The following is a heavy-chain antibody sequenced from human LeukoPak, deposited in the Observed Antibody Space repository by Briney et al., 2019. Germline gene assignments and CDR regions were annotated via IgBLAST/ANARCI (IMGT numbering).Heavy chain of an antibody. V-gene: IGHV3-30*03. CDR2: ISYDGNNK. CDR3: ARGPSSGWVINWYFDL. D-gene: IGHD6-19*01. J-gene: IGHJ2*01. Sequence: PGGSLRLSCAASGFTFSSYGMHWVRQAPGKGLEWVAVISYDGNNKYYAGSVKGRFTISRDNSKNTLYLQMDSLRAEDTAVYYCARGPSSGWVINWYFDLWGRGTLVTVSS. CDR1: GFTFSSYG.